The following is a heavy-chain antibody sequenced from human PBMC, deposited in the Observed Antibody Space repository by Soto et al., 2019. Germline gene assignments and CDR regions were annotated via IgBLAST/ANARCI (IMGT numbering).Heavy chain of an antibody. CDR1: GFNVNNYG. CDR2: MSDSGSST. J-gene: IGHJ6*02. CDR3: ARARSTAASDAMDV. Sequence: GGSLRLSCAASGFNVNNYGMNWVRQAPGKGLEWVSAMSDSGSSTYYADSVKGRFTISRDNSKNTLYLQMNSLRAEDTALYYCARARSTAASDAMDVWGQGTTVTVSS. D-gene: IGHD6-13*01. V-gene: IGHV3-23*01.